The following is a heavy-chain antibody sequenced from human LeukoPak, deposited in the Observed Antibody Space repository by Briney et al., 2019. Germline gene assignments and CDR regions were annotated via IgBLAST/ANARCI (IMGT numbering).Heavy chain of an antibody. J-gene: IGHJ4*02. Sequence: GGSLRLSCAASGFTFSSYAMSWVRQAPGQGLEWVATISASGGSTYYADSVKGRFTFSRDKSKNTLYLQMNSLRAEDTAVYYCSKELGSSYYIFDYWGQGALVSVSS. D-gene: IGHD3-22*01. V-gene: IGHV3-23*01. CDR2: ISASGGST. CDR3: SKELGSSYYIFDY. CDR1: GFTFSSYA.